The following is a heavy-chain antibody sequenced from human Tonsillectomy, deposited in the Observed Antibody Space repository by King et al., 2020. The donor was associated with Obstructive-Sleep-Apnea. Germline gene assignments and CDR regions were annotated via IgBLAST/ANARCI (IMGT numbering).Heavy chain of an antibody. J-gene: IGHJ4*02. D-gene: IGHD3-10*01. V-gene: IGHV3-7*01. Sequence: VQLVESGGGVVQPGGSLRLSCAASGFTFCIQLMSWVRQAPWKGVELVVNIKQDGSEKYYGGSVKGRFTIPRDNAKNSLYLQMNSLRAEDTAVYYCARGRLGELDYWGQGTLVTVSS. CDR1: GFTFCIQL. CDR3: ARGRLGELDY. CDR2: IKQDGSEK.